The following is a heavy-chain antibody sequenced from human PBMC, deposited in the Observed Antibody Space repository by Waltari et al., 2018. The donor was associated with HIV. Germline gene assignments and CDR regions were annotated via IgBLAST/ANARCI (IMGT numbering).Heavy chain of an antibody. CDR3: ARDPPSYYDSSGET. J-gene: IGHJ5*02. CDR1: GGSISRSNW. Sequence: QVQLQESGPGLVKPSGTLSLTSAVSGGSISRSNWWSWVRQPPGEGPEGLGEIYHSGSTNYNPPLKSRVTISVDKSKNQFSLKLRSVTAADTAVYYCARDPPSYYDSSGETWGQGTLVTVSS. V-gene: IGHV4-4*02. CDR2: IYHSGST. D-gene: IGHD3-22*01.